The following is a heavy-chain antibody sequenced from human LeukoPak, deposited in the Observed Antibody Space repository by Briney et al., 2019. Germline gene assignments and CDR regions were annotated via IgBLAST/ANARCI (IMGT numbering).Heavy chain of an antibody. D-gene: IGHD4-17*01. Sequence: QPGRSLRLSCAASGFTFSNYGIHWVRQAPGKGLEWVAVISYDGSDKYYADSVKGRFTISRDNSKNTLYLQMNSLRAEDTAVYYCAKGNYGDYVRFDVCDYWGQGTLVTVSS. CDR2: ISYDGSDK. J-gene: IGHJ4*02. CDR3: AKGNYGDYVRFDVCDY. CDR1: GFTFSNYG. V-gene: IGHV3-30*18.